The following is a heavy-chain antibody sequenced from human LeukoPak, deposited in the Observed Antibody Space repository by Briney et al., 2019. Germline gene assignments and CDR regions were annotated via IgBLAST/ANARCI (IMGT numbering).Heavy chain of an antibody. Sequence: GSLRLSRAASGFTFSSYAMHWVRQAPGKGLEWVAVISYDGSNKYYADSVKGRFTISRDNSKNTLCLQMNSLRAEDTAVYYCARVGYDILTGPLDYWGQGTLVTVSS. D-gene: IGHD3-9*01. CDR2: ISYDGSNK. CDR3: ARVGYDILTGPLDY. V-gene: IGHV3-30-3*01. CDR1: GFTFSSYA. J-gene: IGHJ4*02.